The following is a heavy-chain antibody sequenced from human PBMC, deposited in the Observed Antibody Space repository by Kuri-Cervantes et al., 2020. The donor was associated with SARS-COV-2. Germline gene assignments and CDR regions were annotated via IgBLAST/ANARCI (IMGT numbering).Heavy chain of an antibody. V-gene: IGHV3-23*01. Sequence: GESLKISCTASGFTFNNYAMRWVRQAPGKGLEWVSGISGDGDRADYADSAKGRFTISRDNSKNMLYLQMNSLRAEDTAVYYCAKDKGFGELFFDYWGQGTLVTVSS. CDR2: ISGDGDRA. D-gene: IGHD3-10*01. J-gene: IGHJ4*02. CDR1: GFTFNNYA. CDR3: AKDKGFGELFFDY.